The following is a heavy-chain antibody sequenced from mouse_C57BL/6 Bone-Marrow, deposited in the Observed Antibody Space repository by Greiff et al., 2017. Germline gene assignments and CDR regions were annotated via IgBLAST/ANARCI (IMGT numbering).Heavy chain of an antibody. CDR2: INPNSGST. CDR3: ARGDLRAWFAY. Sequence: QVQLQQPGAELVKPGASVKLSCKASGYTFTSYWMHWVKQRPGQGLEWIGMINPNSGSTNYNEKFKSKATLTVDKSSSTAYMQLSSLTSEDSAVYYCARGDLRAWFAYWGQGTLVTVSA. D-gene: IGHD1-1*01. J-gene: IGHJ3*01. CDR1: GYTFTSYW. V-gene: IGHV1-64*01.